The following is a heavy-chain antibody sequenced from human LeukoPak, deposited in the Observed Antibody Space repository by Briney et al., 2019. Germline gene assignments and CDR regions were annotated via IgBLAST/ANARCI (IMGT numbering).Heavy chain of an antibody. V-gene: IGHV3-7*03. CDR2: IKQDGSET. CDR3: ARVFWSGFLRYFDY. J-gene: IGHJ4*02. CDR1: GFTFSSNY. D-gene: IGHD3-3*01. Sequence: GGSLRLSCAASGFTFSSNYMSWVRQAPGKGLEWVANIKQDGSETYYVDSVKGRFTISRDSAKNSLYLQMNSLRAEDTAVYYCARVFWSGFLRYFDYWGQGTLVTVSS.